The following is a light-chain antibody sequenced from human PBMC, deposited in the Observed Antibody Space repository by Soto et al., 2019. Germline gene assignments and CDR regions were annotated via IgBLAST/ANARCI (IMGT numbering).Light chain of an antibody. V-gene: IGLV2-8*01. Sequence: QSALTQPPSASGSPGQSVTISCTGASSDVGGYNFVSWYQQHPGKAPKLMIYDVTKRPSGVPDRFSGSKSGNPASLTVSGLQFDDGRDYSSPSYAGSSFPVALGGGTNLPV. CDR2: DVT. CDR3: PSYAGSSFPVA. CDR1: SSDVGGYNF. J-gene: IGLJ2*01.